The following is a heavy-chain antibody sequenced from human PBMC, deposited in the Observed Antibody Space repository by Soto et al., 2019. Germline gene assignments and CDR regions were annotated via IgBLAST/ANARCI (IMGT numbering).Heavy chain of an antibody. CDR3: ASSAYKSWLPDF. CDR2: INAGSGNT. J-gene: IGHJ1*01. CDR1: RLSFIDYS. V-gene: IGHV1-3*01. Sequence: ASVKVSCKPSRLSFIDYSILWVRQAPGQSLEWLGRINAGSGNTKYSHQSQDRVTITSDTSATTTYVELRSLRSEDTAVFYCASSAYKSWLPDFWGQGTLVTVSS. D-gene: IGHD5-12*01.